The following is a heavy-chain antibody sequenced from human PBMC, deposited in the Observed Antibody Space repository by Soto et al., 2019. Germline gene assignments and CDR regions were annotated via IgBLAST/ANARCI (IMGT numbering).Heavy chain of an antibody. CDR3: AKSGGIEDYYYYYMDV. J-gene: IGHJ6*03. CDR2: INPSGGST. V-gene: IGHV1-46*03. CDR1: GYTFTSYY. Sequence: GASVKVSCKASGYTFTSYYMHWVRQAPGQGLEWMGIINPSGGSTSYAQKFQGRVTMTRDTSTSTVYMELSSLRSEDTAVYYCAKSGGIEDYYYYYMDVWGKGTTVTVSS. D-gene: IGHD3-16*02.